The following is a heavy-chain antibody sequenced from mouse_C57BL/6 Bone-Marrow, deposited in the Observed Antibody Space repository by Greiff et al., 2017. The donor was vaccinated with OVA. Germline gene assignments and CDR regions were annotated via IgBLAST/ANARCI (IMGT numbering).Heavy chain of an antibody. CDR1: GYTFTDYN. V-gene: IGHV1-22*01. J-gene: IGHJ1*03. CDR2: INPNNGGP. CDR3: ATPRNTTVESYWYFDV. D-gene: IGHD1-1*01. Sequence: VQLQQSGPELVKPGASVKMSCKASGYTFTDYNMHWVKQSHGKSLEWIGYINPNNGGPSYNQKFKGKATLTVNKSSSTAYMELRSLTSADSAVYYCATPRNTTVESYWYFDVWGTGTTVTVSA.